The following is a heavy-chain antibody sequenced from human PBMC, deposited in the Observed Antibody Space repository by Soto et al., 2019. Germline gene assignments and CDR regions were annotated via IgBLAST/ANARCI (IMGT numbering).Heavy chain of an antibody. Sequence: ASVKVSCKASGYTFTSYDINWVRQATGQGLEWMGWMNPNSGNTGYAQKFQGRVTMTRNTSISTAYMELSSLRSEDTAVYYCARNPYDFWSGYYQYYYYYMDVWGKGTTVTVSS. CDR1: GYTFTSYD. J-gene: IGHJ6*03. CDR3: ARNPYDFWSGYYQYYYYYMDV. V-gene: IGHV1-8*01. D-gene: IGHD3-3*01. CDR2: MNPNSGNT.